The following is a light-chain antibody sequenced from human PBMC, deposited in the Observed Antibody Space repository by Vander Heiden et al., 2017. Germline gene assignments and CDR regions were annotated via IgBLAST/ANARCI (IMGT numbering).Light chain of an antibody. Sequence: QSALTQPPSASGSPGQSVTISCTGTSSDVGAYNYVSWYQQHPGKAPKVMIYDVSKRPSGVADRFSGSKSGNTASLTVSGLRADDEADYYCSSYAGRSNYVVFGGGTKLTVL. CDR2: DVS. J-gene: IGLJ2*01. V-gene: IGLV2-8*01. CDR1: SSDVGAYNY. CDR3: SSYAGRSNYVV.